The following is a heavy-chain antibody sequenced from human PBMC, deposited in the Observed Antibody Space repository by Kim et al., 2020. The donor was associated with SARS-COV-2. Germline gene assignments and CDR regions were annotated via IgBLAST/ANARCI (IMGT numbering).Heavy chain of an antibody. CDR3: ARDHCSSTSCKNSKGYFDP. J-gene: IGHJ5*02. D-gene: IGHD2-2*01. V-gene: IGHV7-4-1*02. Sequence: ASVKVSCKASGYTFTSYAMNWVRQAPGQGLEWMGWINTNTGNPTYAQGFTGRFVFSLDTSVSTAYLQISSLKAEDTAVYYCARDHCSSTSCKNSKGYFDPWGQGTLVTVSS. CDR2: INTNTGNP. CDR1: GYTFTSYA.